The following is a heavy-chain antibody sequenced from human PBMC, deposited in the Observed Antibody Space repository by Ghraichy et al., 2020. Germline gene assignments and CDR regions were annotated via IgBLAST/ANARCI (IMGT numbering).Heavy chain of an antibody. CDR2: LSNSGTNI. CDR3: ATRDGNKGTDY. D-gene: IGHD5-24*01. V-gene: IGHV3-11*01. CDR1: GLTFSDYY. J-gene: IGHJ4*02. Sequence: GGSLRLSCAASGLTFSDYYMGWIRQAPGKGLEWVSYLSNSGTNIYYADSVRGRFTISRDNAKDSLYLQMNGLRADDTAMYYCATRDGNKGTDYWGQGTLGSVSS.